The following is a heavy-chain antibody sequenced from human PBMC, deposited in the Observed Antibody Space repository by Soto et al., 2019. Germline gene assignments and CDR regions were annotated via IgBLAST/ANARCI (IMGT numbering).Heavy chain of an antibody. J-gene: IGHJ3*02. CDR3: AHARGYGVLDAYDI. V-gene: IGHV3-23*01. D-gene: IGHD3-10*01. Sequence: GGSLRLSWVASGITFSTYTMSVRQEAAGKGLEWVSALTACGGTTYYADSVKGRFTISRAKSLNALYLQMENLRVEDTAVYYCAHARGYGVLDAYDIWGQGTMVTVSS. CDR2: LTACGGTT. CDR1: GITFSTYT.